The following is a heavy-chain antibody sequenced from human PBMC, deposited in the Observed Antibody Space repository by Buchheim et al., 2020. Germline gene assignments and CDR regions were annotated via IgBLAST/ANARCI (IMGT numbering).Heavy chain of an antibody. CDR1: GFTISSYA. Sequence: QVQLVESGGGVVQPGRSLRLSCAASGFTISSYAMHWVRQAPGKGLEWVAVISYDGSNKYYADSVKGRFTISRDNSKNTLYLQMNSLRAEDTAVYYCAREGYSRSYYGMDVWGQGTT. V-gene: IGHV3-30*04. D-gene: IGHD2-15*01. CDR2: ISYDGSNK. J-gene: IGHJ6*02. CDR3: AREGYSRSYYGMDV.